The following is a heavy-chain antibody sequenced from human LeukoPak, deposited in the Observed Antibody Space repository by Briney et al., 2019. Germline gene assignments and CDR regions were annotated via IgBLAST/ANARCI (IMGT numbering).Heavy chain of an antibody. J-gene: IGHJ4*02. CDR2: ISYDGSNK. V-gene: IGHV3-30-3*01. CDR1: GFTFSSYA. Sequence: QPGGSLRLSCAASGFTFSSYAMHWVRQAPGKGLEWVAVISYDGSNKYYADSVKGRFTISRDNSKNTLYLQMNSLRAEDTAVYYCARDYDPYRGSYYFDYWGQGTLVTVSS. CDR3: ARDYDPYRGSYYFDY. D-gene: IGHD3-3*01.